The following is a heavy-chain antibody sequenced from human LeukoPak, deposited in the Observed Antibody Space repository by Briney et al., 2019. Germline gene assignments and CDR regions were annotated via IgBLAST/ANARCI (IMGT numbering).Heavy chain of an antibody. CDR2: TSDGGGSI. D-gene: IGHD2-15*01. CDR3: AKAGCGDGSCYYAEYFQH. V-gene: IGHV3-23*01. CDR1: GFTFGTYA. Sequence: GRSLRLSCAASGFTFGTYAMSWVRQAPGKGLEWVSATSDGGGSIHYADSVRGRFTISRDNSKNTLYLQMNSLRAEDTAVYYCAKAGCGDGSCYYAEYFQHWGQGTLVTVSS. J-gene: IGHJ1*01.